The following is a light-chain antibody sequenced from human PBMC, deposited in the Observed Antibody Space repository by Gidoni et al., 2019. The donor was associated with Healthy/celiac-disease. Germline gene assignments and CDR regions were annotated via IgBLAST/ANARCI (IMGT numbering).Light chain of an antibody. V-gene: IGKV3-20*01. Sequence: DIVLTQSPGTLCSSPGERATLSCRASQSVSSSYLAWYQQKPGQAPRLLIYGASSRATGIPDRFSGSGSGTDFTLTISRLEPEDFAVYYCQQYGSSPPYTFGQGTKLEIK. CDR1: QSVSSSY. CDR2: GAS. J-gene: IGKJ2*01. CDR3: QQYGSSPPYT.